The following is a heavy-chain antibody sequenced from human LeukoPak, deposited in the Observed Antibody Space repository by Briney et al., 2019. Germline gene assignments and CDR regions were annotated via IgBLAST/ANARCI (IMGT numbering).Heavy chain of an antibody. J-gene: IGHJ4*02. V-gene: IGHV3-30-3*01. CDR1: GFTFSSYA. Sequence: PGGSLRLSCAASGFTFSSYAMHWVRQAPGKGLEWVAVISYDGSNKYYADSVKGRFTISRDNSKNTLYLQMNSLRAEDTAVYYCARPPRYCSSTSCYVSDYWGQGTLVTVSS. CDR3: ARPPRYCSSTSCYVSDY. CDR2: ISYDGSNK. D-gene: IGHD2-2*01.